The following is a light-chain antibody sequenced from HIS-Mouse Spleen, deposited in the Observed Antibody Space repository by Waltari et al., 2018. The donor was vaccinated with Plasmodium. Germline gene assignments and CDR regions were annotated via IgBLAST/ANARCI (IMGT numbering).Light chain of an antibody. J-gene: IGLJ2*01. V-gene: IGLV1-47*01. Sequence: QPVLTHPPSASGTPGLTVTISSSGSSTTTVSNYVYWYQQHPGTAPTLLIYRNKQRPSGVPDRFSGSKSGTSASLAISGLRAEDEADYYCAAWDDSLSRPVFGGGTKLTVL. CDR3: AAWDDSLSRPV. CDR2: RNK. CDR1: STTTVSNY.